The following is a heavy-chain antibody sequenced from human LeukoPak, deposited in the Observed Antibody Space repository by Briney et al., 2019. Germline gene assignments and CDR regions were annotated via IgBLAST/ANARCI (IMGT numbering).Heavy chain of an antibody. Sequence: GGSLRLSCAASGFTFSSYTMHWVRQAPGKGLEWVSLISWDGGSTYYADSVKGRFTISRDNSKNSLYLQMNSLRTEDTALYYCAKDIRGQEWDYYGMDVWGQGTTVTVSS. CDR1: GFTFSSYT. CDR2: ISWDGGST. J-gene: IGHJ6*02. D-gene: IGHD2-8*01. CDR3: AKDIRGQEWDYYGMDV. V-gene: IGHV3-43*01.